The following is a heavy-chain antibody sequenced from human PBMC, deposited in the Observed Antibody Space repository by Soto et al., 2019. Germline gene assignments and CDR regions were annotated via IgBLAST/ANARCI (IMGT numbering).Heavy chain of an antibody. CDR1: GGSFSGYY. CDR3: ARGGERGYSY. D-gene: IGHD5-18*01. Sequence: PSETLSLTCVVYGGSFSGYYWSWIRQPPGKGLEWIGEINHSGSTNYNPSLKSRVTISVDTSKNQFSLKLSSVTAADTAVYYCARGGERGYSYWGQGTLVTVSS. CDR2: INHSGST. J-gene: IGHJ4*02. V-gene: IGHV4-34*01.